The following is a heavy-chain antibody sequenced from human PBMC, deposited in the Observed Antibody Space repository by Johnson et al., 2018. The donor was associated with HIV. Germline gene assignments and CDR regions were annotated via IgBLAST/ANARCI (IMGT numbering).Heavy chain of an antibody. Sequence: VQLVESGGGLVQPGGSLRLSCAASGFTFSSYWMSCVRQAPGKGLEWVANIKQDGSEKYYVDSVKGRFTISRDNAKNSLYLQMNSLRAEDTAVYYCARYQQLVRDGAFDIWGQGTMVTVSS. CDR3: ARYQQLVRDGAFDI. CDR1: GFTFSSYW. CDR2: IKQDGSEK. J-gene: IGHJ3*02. V-gene: IGHV3-7*02. D-gene: IGHD6-13*01.